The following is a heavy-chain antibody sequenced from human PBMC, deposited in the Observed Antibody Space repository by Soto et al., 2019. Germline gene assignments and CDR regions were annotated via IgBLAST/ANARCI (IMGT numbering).Heavy chain of an antibody. J-gene: IGHJ1*01. Sequence: AETLSLTCSVSGGSINPYYWSWSRQPPGKGLEWIGYIYYSGSTDYNPSLKSRVTISVDTSKNHFSLKLTSVTAADTAVYYCARGDSGWYMRHWGQGTLVTVSS. CDR3: ARGDSGWYMRH. CDR1: GGSINPYY. V-gene: IGHV4-59*01. CDR2: IYYSGST. D-gene: IGHD6-19*01.